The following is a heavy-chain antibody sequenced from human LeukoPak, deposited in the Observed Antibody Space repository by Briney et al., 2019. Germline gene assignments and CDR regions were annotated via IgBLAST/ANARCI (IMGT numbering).Heavy chain of an antibody. CDR1: GFTLSNYW. J-gene: IGHJ5*02. Sequence: PGGSLRLSCAAPGFTLSNYWMSWGRQAPGKGLEWVASIKEDGSAQYYVDSVKGRFTISRDNAKNSLHLQMSRLRVEDTAVYHCVTRANLAHWGQGTLVTVSS. CDR2: IKEDGSAQ. CDR3: VTRANLAH. V-gene: IGHV3-7*01.